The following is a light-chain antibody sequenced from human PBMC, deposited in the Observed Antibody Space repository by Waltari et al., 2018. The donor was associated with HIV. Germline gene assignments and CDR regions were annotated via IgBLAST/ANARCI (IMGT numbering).Light chain of an antibody. Sequence: QSVLTQPPSVSAAPGQKVTISCSGSSSNMGNNYVSWYQQLPATAPNPVIYDNNKRPSGIPDRFSGSQSGTSATLDITGLQTGDEADYYCGTWDSSLSAGVFGGGTKLTVL. J-gene: IGLJ2*01. CDR1: SSNMGNNY. CDR3: GTWDSSLSAGV. CDR2: DNN. V-gene: IGLV1-51*01.